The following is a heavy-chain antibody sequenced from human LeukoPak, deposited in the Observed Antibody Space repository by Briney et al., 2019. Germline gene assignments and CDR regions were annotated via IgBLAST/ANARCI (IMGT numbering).Heavy chain of an antibody. V-gene: IGHV3-23*01. D-gene: IGHD4-11*01. CDR1: GFTFSSYA. Sequence: GGSLRLSCAASGFTFSSYAMSWVRQAPGKGLEWVSAISGSGGSRYYADSVKGRFTISRNNSKNTLYLQMNSLRAEDTAVYSCATPPYSNYYYYYYMDVWGKGATVTVSS. J-gene: IGHJ6*03. CDR3: ATPPYSNYYYYYYMDV. CDR2: ISGSGGSR.